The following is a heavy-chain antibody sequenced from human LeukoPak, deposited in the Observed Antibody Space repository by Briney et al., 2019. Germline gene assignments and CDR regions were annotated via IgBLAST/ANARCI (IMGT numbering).Heavy chain of an antibody. Sequence: GGSLRLSCAASGFTFSSYEMNWVRQAPGKGLERISYITADGTSKKDADSVKGRFTISRDNAKNSLYLQMNSLRAEDTALYYCVREVEWERFDPWGQGTLVTVSS. CDR3: VREVEWERFDP. V-gene: IGHV3-48*03. CDR1: GFTFSSYE. CDR2: ITADGTSK. J-gene: IGHJ5*02. D-gene: IGHD1-26*01.